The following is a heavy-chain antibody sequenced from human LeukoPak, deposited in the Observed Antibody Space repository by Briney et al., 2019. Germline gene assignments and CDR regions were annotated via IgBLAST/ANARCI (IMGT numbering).Heavy chain of an antibody. Sequence: PGGSLRLSCAASGFTLSRSWMHWVRQAPGKGLVWVSRIDDDGSSTIYADSVKGRFTISRDNAKNTLYLQTNSLRGEDTAVYYCARVSGYGHFDYWGQGTLVTVSS. J-gene: IGHJ4*02. D-gene: IGHD4-17*01. V-gene: IGHV3-74*01. CDR1: GFTLSRSW. CDR2: IDDDGSST. CDR3: ARVSGYGHFDY.